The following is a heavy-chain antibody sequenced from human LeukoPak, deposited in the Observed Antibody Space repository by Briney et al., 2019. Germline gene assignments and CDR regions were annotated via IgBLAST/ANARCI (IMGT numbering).Heavy chain of an antibody. D-gene: IGHD6-13*01. Sequence: ASVKVSCKASGYTFTSYGISWVRQAPGQGLEGMGWISAHNGNTNYAQKLQGRVTMTTDTSTSTAYMELRSLRSADTAVYYCARDSSSWSGFDPWGQGTLVTVSS. CDR2: ISAHNGNT. CDR3: ARDSSSWSGFDP. CDR1: GYTFTSYG. V-gene: IGHV1-18*04. J-gene: IGHJ5*02.